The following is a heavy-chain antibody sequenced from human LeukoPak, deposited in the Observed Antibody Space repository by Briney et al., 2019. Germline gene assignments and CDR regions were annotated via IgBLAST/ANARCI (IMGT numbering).Heavy chain of an antibody. J-gene: IGHJ4*02. CDR3: AREGWDYYDSSGKYYFDY. V-gene: IGHV4-4*07. D-gene: IGHD3-22*01. CDR2: IYTSGST. Sequence: SETLSLTCTVSGGSTSSYYWSWIRQPAGKGLEWIGRIYTSGSTNYNPSLKSRVTMSVDTSKNQFSLKLSSVTAADTAVYYCAREGWDYYDSSGKYYFDYWGQGTLVTVSS. CDR1: GGSTSSYY.